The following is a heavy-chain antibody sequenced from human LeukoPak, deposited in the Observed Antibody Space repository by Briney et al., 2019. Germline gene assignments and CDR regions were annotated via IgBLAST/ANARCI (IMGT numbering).Heavy chain of an antibody. CDR1: GFTFSNAW. CDR3: TTVDTAMVSRRAFDI. D-gene: IGHD5-18*01. J-gene: IGHJ3*02. CDR2: IKSKTDGGTT. Sequence: GGSLGLSCAASGFTFSNAWMSWVRQAPGKGLEWVGRIKSKTDGGTTDYAAPVKGRFTISRDDSKNTLYLQMNSLKTEDTAVYYCTTVDTAMVSRRAFDIWGQGTMVTVSS. V-gene: IGHV3-15*01.